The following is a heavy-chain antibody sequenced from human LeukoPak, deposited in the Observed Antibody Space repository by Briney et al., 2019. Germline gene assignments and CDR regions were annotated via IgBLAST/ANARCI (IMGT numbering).Heavy chain of an antibody. Sequence: GASVKVSCKASGYTFTNYGISWVRQAPGQGPEWMGWISAYNGNTNYAQKFQGRVTMTTDTSTTTAYMELRSLRSDDTAVYYCARRSDYMDAWGKGATVTVSS. CDR1: GYTFTNYG. J-gene: IGHJ6*03. CDR3: ARRSDYMDA. CDR2: ISAYNGNT. V-gene: IGHV1-18*01.